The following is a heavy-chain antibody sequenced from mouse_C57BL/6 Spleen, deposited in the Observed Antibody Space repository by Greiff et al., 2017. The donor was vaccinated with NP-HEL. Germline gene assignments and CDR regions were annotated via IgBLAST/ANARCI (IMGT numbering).Heavy chain of an antibody. V-gene: IGHV1-50*01. D-gene: IGHD3-1*01. CDR3: ARSSWAYAMDY. Sequence: VQLQQPGAELVKPGASVKLSCKASGYTFTSYWMQWVKQRPGQGLEWIGEIDPSDSYTNYNQKFKGKATLTVDTSSSTAYMQLSSLTSEDSAVYYCARSSWAYAMDYWGQGTSVTVSS. CDR2: IDPSDSYT. J-gene: IGHJ4*01. CDR1: GYTFTSYW.